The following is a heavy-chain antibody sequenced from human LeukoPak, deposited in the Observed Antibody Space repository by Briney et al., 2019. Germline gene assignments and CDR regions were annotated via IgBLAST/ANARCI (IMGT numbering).Heavy chain of an antibody. CDR1: GYTFTGYY. J-gene: IGHJ3*02. Sequence: VASVKVSCKASGYTFTGYYMHWVRQAPGRGLECMGWINPNSGGTNYAQKFQGRVTMTRDTSISTAYMELSRLRSDDTAVYYCARVRDSSGYFTRDAFDIWGQGTMVTVSS. D-gene: IGHD3-22*01. CDR3: ARVRDSSGYFTRDAFDI. CDR2: INPNSGGT. V-gene: IGHV1-2*02.